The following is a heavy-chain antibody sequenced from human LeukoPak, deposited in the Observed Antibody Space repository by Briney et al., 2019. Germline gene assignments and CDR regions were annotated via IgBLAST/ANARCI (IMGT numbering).Heavy chain of an antibody. CDR2: ISAYNGNT. CDR3: ARDGGGFGELPFDY. J-gene: IGHJ4*02. D-gene: IGHD3-10*01. Sequence: ASVKVSCKASGHTFTSYGISWVRQAPGQGLEWMGWISAYNGNTNYAQKLQGRVTMTTDTSTSTAYMELRSLRSDDTAVYYCARDGGGFGELPFDYWGQGTLVTVSS. CDR1: GHTFTSYG. V-gene: IGHV1-18*01.